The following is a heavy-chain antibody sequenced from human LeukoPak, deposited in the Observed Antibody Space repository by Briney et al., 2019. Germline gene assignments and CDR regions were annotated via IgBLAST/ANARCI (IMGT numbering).Heavy chain of an antibody. D-gene: IGHD3-22*01. Sequence: PGGSLRLSCAASGFTFSSYAMSWVRQAPGKGLEWVSAISGSGGSTYYSASVKARFTISIDNSKNTLYLQMNSLRAEDTAVYYCATRTYYYDSTGFDYWGQGTLVTVSP. CDR1: GFTFSSYA. V-gene: IGHV3-23*01. CDR3: ATRTYYYDSTGFDY. CDR2: ISGSGGST. J-gene: IGHJ4*02.